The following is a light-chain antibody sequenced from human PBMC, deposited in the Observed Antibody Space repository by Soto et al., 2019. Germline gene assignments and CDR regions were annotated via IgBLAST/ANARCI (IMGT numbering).Light chain of an antibody. Sequence: DIVMTQSPLSLPVTPGEPASISCRSSQSLLHSNGYNYLDWYVQKRGQSPQLLSYLASNPTSGAPDSFSGSGSGTDFTLKISRGQAEDVGVYYGMRGLQTVWTFGQGTKVEIK. J-gene: IGKJ1*01. CDR1: QSLLHSNGYNY. V-gene: IGKV2-28*01. CDR3: MRGLQTVWT. CDR2: LAS.